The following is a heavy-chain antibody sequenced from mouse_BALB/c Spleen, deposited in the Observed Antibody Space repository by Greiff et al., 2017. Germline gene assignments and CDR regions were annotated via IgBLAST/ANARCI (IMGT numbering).Heavy chain of an antibody. J-gene: IGHJ1*01. Sequence: EVQLVESGGGLVKPGGSLKLSCAASGFAFSSYDMSWVRQTPEKRLEWVAYISSGGGSTYYPDTVKGRFTISRDNAKNTLYLQMSSLKSEDTAMYYCARWLLRYFDVWGAGTTVTVSS. V-gene: IGHV5-12-1*01. CDR2: ISSGGGST. CDR3: ARWLLRYFDV. D-gene: IGHD2-3*01. CDR1: GFAFSSYD.